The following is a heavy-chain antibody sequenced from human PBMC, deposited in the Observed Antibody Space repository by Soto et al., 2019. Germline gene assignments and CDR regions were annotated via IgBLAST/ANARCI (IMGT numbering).Heavy chain of an antibody. J-gene: IGHJ4*02. CDR2: IYYNGDT. CDR3: ARSHRDNWGSPDYFDY. V-gene: IGHV4-31*03. D-gene: IGHD7-27*01. CDR1: GDSISSGGYY. Sequence: PSETLSLTCTVSGDSISSGGYYWSWIRQHPGKGLEWIGYIYYNGDTYYNPSLKSRVSISIDTSKNQFSLRLTSVTAADTAVYYCARSHRDNWGSPDYFDYWGQGTLVTVSS.